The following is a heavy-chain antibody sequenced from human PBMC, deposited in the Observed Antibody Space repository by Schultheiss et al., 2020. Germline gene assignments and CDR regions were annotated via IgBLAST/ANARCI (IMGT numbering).Heavy chain of an antibody. CDR1: GFTFSSYA. Sequence: GGSLRLSCAASGFTFSSYAMHWVRQAPGKGLEYVSAISSNGGSTYYADSVKGRFTISRDNSKNTLYLQMSSLRAEDTAVYYCAKDKEQQWLAIDYWGQGTLVTVSS. CDR3: AKDKEQQWLAIDY. D-gene: IGHD6-19*01. J-gene: IGHJ4*02. V-gene: IGHV3-64D*06. CDR2: ISSNGGST.